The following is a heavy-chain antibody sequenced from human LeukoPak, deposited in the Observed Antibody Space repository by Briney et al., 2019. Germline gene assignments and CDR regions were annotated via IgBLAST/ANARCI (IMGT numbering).Heavy chain of an antibody. CDR3: ARGVFYYDSSGYYQYYYYGMDV. Sequence: ASVKVSCKASGYTFTSYGISWVRQAPGQGLEWMGWISAYNGNTNYAQKLQGRVTMTTDTSTSTAYMELRSLRSDDTAVYYCARGVFYYDSSGYYQYYYYGMDVWGQGTTVTVSS. D-gene: IGHD3-22*01. V-gene: IGHV1-18*01. J-gene: IGHJ6*02. CDR1: GYTFTSYG. CDR2: ISAYNGNT.